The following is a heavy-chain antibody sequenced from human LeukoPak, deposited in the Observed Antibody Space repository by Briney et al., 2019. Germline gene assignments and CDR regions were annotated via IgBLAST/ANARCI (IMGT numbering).Heavy chain of an antibody. J-gene: IGHJ5*02. CDR2: IWYDGSNK. V-gene: IGHV3-33*01. CDR1: GFTFSSYG. Sequence: GGSLRLSCAASGFTFSSYGMHWVRQAPGKGLEWVAVIWYDGSNKYYADSVKGRFTISRDNSKNTLYLQVNSLRAEDTAVYYCARVAAAGWFDPWGQGTLVTVSS. D-gene: IGHD6-13*01. CDR3: ARVAAAGWFDP.